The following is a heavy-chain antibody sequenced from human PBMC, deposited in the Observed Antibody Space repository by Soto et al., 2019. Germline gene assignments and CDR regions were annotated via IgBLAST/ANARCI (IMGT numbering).Heavy chain of an antibody. J-gene: IGHJ4*02. CDR2: IYYTGIT. D-gene: IGHD4-17*01. Sequence: QVQLQESGPGLVKPSQTLSLTCNVSGGSVSSGGYFWSWVRQHPGKGLEWIGYIYYTGITYYNPSLQRRVTISLGTSKNPSSLTLTSVAAADTAIYSCASEPTVPSGFDFWGQGTLVTVSS. V-gene: IGHV4-31*03. CDR3: ASEPTVPSGFDF. CDR1: GGSVSSGGYF.